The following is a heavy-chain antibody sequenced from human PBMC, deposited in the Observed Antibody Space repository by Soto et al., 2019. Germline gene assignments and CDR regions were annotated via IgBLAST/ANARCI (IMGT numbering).Heavy chain of an antibody. CDR3: ARLASIAVAADPLDY. J-gene: IGHJ4*02. V-gene: IGHV4-39*01. CDR1: GGSISSSSYY. CDR2: IYYSGST. D-gene: IGHD6-19*01. Sequence: SETLSLTCTVSGGSISSSSYYWGWIRQPPGKGLEWIGSIYYSGSTYYNPSLKSRVTISVDTSKNQFSLKLSSVTAADTAVYYCARLASIAVAADPLDYWGQGTLVTVSS.